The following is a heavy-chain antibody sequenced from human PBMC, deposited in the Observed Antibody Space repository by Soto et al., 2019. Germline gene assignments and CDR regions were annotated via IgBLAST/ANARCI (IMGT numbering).Heavy chain of an antibody. J-gene: IGHJ6*02. CDR1: GGSFSGYY. D-gene: IGHD3-3*01. V-gene: IGHV4-34*01. CDR3: ARGRKYYDFWSGYYLPAYYYSGMDV. CDR2: INHSGST. Sequence: SETLSLTCAVYGGSFSGYYWSWIRQPPGKGLEWFGEINHSGSTNYKTSLKSRVTISVDTSKNQFSLKLSSVTAADTAVYYCARGRKYYDFWSGYYLPAYYYSGMDVWGQGNTVT.